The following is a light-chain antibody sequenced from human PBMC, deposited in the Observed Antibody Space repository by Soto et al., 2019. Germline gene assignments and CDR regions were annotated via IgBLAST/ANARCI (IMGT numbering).Light chain of an antibody. CDR1: SSNIGAGFD. J-gene: IGLJ1*01. CDR3: CSYAGSTNV. Sequence: QSVLTQPPSVSGAPGQRVTISCTGSSSNIGAGFDVHWYHQIAGTAPKLLIYGNSNRPSGVPDRFSGSKSGTSASLTISGLQADDEADYYCCSYAGSTNVFGTGTKVTVL. V-gene: IGLV1-40*01. CDR2: GNS.